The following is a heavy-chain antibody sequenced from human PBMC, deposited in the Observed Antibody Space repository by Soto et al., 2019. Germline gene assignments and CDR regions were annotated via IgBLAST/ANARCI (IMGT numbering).Heavy chain of an antibody. CDR3: AKDPEYCTNGVCYPSD. CDR1: GFTFSSYG. V-gene: IGHV3-30*18. CDR2: ISYDGSNK. Sequence: QVQLVESGGGVVQPGRSLRLSCAASGFTFSSYGMHWVRQAPGKGLEWVAVISYDGSNKYYADSVKGRFTISRDNSKNPLYLQMNNLRAEDTAVYYCAKDPEYCTNGVCYPSDWGQGTLVTVSS. J-gene: IGHJ4*02. D-gene: IGHD2-8*01.